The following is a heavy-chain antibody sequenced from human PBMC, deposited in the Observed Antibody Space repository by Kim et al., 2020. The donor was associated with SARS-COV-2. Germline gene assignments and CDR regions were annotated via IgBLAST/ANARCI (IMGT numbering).Heavy chain of an antibody. CDR2: FSYNKRT. CDR1: GASISDDY. D-gene: IGHD6-19*01. V-gene: IGHV4-59*08. Sequence: SETLSLTCTISGASISDDYWTWIRQPPGKGLEWIGYFSYNKRTSYNPSLKSRVSMSLDTSRNQFSLKLNSVTAADTAVYYCARRPDITGWPFDYWAQGTLVTVSS. CDR3: ARRPDITGWPFDY. J-gene: IGHJ4*02.